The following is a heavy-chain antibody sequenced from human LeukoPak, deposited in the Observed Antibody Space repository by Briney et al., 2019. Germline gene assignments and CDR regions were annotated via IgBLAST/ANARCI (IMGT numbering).Heavy chain of an antibody. J-gene: IGHJ3*02. Sequence: GGSLRLSCAASGFTFSGYVMTWVRQAPGKGLECVSSITFSSSHIYYADSVKGRFTISRDNSKNTLYLQMNSLRAEDTAVYYCARGYGSGSTTDAFDIWGQGTMVTVSS. CDR3: ARGYGSGSTTDAFDI. D-gene: IGHD3-10*01. V-gene: IGHV3-21*01. CDR2: ITFSSSHI. CDR1: GFTFSGYV.